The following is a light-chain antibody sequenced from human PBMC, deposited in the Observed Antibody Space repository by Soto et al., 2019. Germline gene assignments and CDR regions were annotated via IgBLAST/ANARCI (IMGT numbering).Light chain of an antibody. Sequence: AIRMTQSPSSFSASTGDRVTITCRASQGISSYLAWYPQKPGKAPKLLIYAAATLQRGAPSRFSASGSGTDFTLTISRLQSEDFATYYCQQYLSYPYTFGQGTKLEI. CDR3: QQYLSYPYT. CDR2: AAA. CDR1: QGISSY. J-gene: IGKJ2*01. V-gene: IGKV1-8*01.